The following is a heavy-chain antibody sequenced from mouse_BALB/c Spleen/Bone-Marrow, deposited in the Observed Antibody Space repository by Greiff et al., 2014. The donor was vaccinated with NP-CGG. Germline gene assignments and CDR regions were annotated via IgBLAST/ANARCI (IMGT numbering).Heavy chain of an antibody. CDR2: IHPYNGDT. CDR3: GRYGYDAMDF. V-gene: IGHV1-37*01. D-gene: IGHD1-1*02. CDR1: GFSFTDYF. J-gene: IGHJ4*01. Sequence: VQLKESGPELVKPGASVKLSYRASGFSFTDYFINWVKQSHGKSLEWIGRIHPYNGDTFYNQKFKVKATLTVDKSSNTARMELLSLTSEDSAVYYCGRYGYDAMDFWGQGTSVTVSA.